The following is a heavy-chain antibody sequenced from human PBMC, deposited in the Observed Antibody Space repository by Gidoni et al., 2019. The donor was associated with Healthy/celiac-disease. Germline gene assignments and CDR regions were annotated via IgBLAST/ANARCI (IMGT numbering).Heavy chain of an antibody. V-gene: IGHV4-34*01. CDR3: ARGRAWSSSYPPGRLWY. Sequence: QVQLQQWGAGLLKPSETLSLTCAVYGGSFSGYYWGWIRQPPGKGLEWIGEINHSGSTNYNPSLKSRVTISVDTSKNQFSLKLSSVTAADTAVYYCARGRAWSSSYPPGRLWYWGQGTLVTVSS. CDR1: GGSFSGYY. D-gene: IGHD6-13*01. J-gene: IGHJ4*02. CDR2: INHSGST.